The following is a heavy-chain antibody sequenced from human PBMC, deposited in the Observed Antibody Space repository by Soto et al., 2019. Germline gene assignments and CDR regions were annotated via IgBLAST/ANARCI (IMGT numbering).Heavy chain of an antibody. CDR3: ARPSRDGYISGYFDY. J-gene: IGHJ4*02. Sequence: GGSLKISCKGSGYSFTSYWIGWVRQMPGKGLEWMGIIYPGDSDTRYSPSFQGQVTISADKSISTAYLQWSSLKASDTAMYYCARPSRDGYISGYFDYWGQGTLVTVSS. CDR1: GYSFTSYW. CDR2: IYPGDSDT. D-gene: IGHD5-12*01. V-gene: IGHV5-51*01.